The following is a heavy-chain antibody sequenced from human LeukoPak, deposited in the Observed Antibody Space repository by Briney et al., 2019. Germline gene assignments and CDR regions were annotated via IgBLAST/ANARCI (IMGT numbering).Heavy chain of an antibody. J-gene: IGHJ6*02. Sequence: GGSLRLSCAASGFTFSNYAMSWVRQAPGKGPEWVSVISGSGATTYYADSVKGRFTISRDNSKNTLYLQVDSLRAEDTAVYYCAKGLWGAYYYGMDVWGQGTTVTVSS. CDR2: ISGSGATT. CDR1: GFTFSNYA. V-gene: IGHV3-23*01. D-gene: IGHD3-16*01. CDR3: AKGLWGAYYYGMDV.